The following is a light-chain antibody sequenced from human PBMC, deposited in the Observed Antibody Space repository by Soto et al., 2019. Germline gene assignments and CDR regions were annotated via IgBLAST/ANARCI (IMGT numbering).Light chain of an antibody. CDR3: QQYGSSPWT. CDR1: QSVSSSY. J-gene: IGKJ1*01. CDR2: GAS. Sequence: EVRLTQSPDTLSLSPGERATLSHRASQSVSSSYLAWYQQKPGQAPRLLIYGASSRATGIPDRFSGSGSGTDFTLTISRLEPEDFAVYYCQQYGSSPWTFGQGTKVDIK. V-gene: IGKV3-20*01.